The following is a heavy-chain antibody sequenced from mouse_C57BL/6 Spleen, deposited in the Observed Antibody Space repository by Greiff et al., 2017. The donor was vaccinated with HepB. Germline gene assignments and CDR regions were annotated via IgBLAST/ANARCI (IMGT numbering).Heavy chain of an antibody. J-gene: IGHJ3*01. D-gene: IGHD1-1*01. CDR1: GYTFTSYD. V-gene: IGHV1-85*01. CDR2: IYPRDGST. Sequence: QVQLQQSGPELVKPGASVKLSCKASGYTFTSYDINWVKQRPGQGLEWIGWIYPRDGSTKYNEKFKGKATLTVDTSSSTAYMELHSLTSADSAVYFCARGVYYGSSYVSSTAWFAYWGQGTLVTVSA. CDR3: ARGVYYGSSYVSSTAWFAY.